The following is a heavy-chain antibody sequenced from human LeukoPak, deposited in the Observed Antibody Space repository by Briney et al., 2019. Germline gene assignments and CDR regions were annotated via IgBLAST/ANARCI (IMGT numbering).Heavy chain of an antibody. J-gene: IGHJ4*02. CDR2: ISYDGSNK. V-gene: IGHV3-30*18. CDR3: AKLVAEYSSSWYADY. D-gene: IGHD6-13*01. CDR1: GFTFGSYG. Sequence: GGSLRLSCAASGFTFGSYGMHWVRQAPGKGLEWVAVISYDGSNKYYADSVKGRFTISRDNSKNTLYLQMNSLRAEDTAVYYCAKLVAEYSSSWYADYWGQGTLVTVSS.